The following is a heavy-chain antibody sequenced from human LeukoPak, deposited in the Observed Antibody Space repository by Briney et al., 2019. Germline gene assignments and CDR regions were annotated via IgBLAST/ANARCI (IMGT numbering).Heavy chain of an antibody. CDR2: ISGSAFST. CDR3: ARDTGSGYDYFSYYFDY. V-gene: IGHV3-23*01. Sequence: PGGSLRLSCAASGFTFSDYGMTWVRQAPGKGLEWVSGISGSAFSTYYADSVKGRFTISRDNSKNTLYLQINSLRAEDTAVYYCARDTGSGYDYFSYYFDYWGQGTLVTVSS. J-gene: IGHJ4*02. CDR1: GFTFSDYG. D-gene: IGHD5-12*01.